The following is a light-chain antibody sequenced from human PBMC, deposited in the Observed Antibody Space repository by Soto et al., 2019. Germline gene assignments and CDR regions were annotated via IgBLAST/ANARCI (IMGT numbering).Light chain of an antibody. CDR3: SSYAGRNTLV. V-gene: IGLV2-8*01. Sequence: QSALTQPASVSGSPGQSITISCTGTSSDVGGYNYVSWYQQHPGKVPKLMIYEVSKRPSGVPDRFSGSKSGNTASLTVSGLQAEDEADYYCSSYAGRNTLVFGGGTQLTVL. CDR2: EVS. CDR1: SSDVGGYNY. J-gene: IGLJ2*01.